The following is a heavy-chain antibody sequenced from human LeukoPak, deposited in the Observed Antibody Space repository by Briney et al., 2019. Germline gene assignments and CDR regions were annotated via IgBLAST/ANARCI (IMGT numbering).Heavy chain of an antibody. J-gene: IGHJ6*03. CDR1: GYTFTGYY. CDR2: INPNSGGT. CDR3: ARATYMDV. Sequence: ASVKVSCKASGYTFTGYYMHWVRQAPGQGLEGMGWINPNSGGTNYAQKFQGRVTMTRNTSISTAYMELSSLRSEDTAVYYCARATYMDVWGKGTTVTISS. V-gene: IGHV1-2*02.